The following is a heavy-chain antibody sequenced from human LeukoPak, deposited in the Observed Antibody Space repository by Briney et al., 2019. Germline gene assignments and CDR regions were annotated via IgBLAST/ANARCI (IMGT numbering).Heavy chain of an antibody. CDR3: ANAKGLQLGQIRFGY. CDR2: ISTSGDPT. V-gene: IGHV3-23*01. J-gene: IGHJ4*02. Sequence: GGSLRLSCAASGFTFSSYAMSWVRQVPGKGLEWVSAISTSGDPTYYADSVKGRFTISRDNSKNTLYLQMNSLRAEDTAVYYCANAKGLQLGQIRFGYWGQGTLVTVSS. D-gene: IGHD3-3*01. CDR1: GFTFSSYA.